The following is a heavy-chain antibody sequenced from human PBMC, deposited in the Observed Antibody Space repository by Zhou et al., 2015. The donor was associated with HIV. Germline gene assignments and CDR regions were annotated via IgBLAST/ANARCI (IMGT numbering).Heavy chain of an antibody. CDR1: GGTFSSYA. V-gene: IGHV1-69*01. D-gene: IGHD4-17*01. CDR2: IIPIFGTA. Sequence: QVQLVQSGAEVKEPGSSVKVSCKASGGTFSSYAISWVRQAPGQGLEWMGGIIPIFGTANYAQKFQDRVTITADESTSTAYMELSSLRSEDTAVYYCARMAPNDYGDVPRYYYYYMDVWGKGTTVTVSS. CDR3: ARMAPNDYGDVPRYYYYYMDV. J-gene: IGHJ6*03.